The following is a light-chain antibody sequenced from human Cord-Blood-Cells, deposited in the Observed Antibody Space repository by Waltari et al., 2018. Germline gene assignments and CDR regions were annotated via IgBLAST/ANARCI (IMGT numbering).Light chain of an antibody. J-gene: IGLJ1*01. CDR2: EGS. Sequence: QSALTQPASVSGSPGQSITISCTGTSSDVGSYNLVSWYQQHPGPAPKLMLYEGSKRPSGVSNRFSGSKSGNTASLTISGLQAEDEADYYCCSYAGSSTFVFGTGTKVTVL. CDR1: SSDVGSYNL. V-gene: IGLV2-23*03. CDR3: CSYAGSSTFV.